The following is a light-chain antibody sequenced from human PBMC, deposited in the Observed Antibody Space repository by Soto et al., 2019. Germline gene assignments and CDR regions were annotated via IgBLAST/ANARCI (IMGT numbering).Light chain of an antibody. CDR1: QSVSSNY. V-gene: IGKV3-20*01. CDR2: GVS. Sequence: EIVLTQSPGTLSLSPGERATLSCRASQSVSSNYFAWYQQKPGQAHRLLIYGVSSRPNGIPDRFSGSGSGTDFTLTISRLEPEDFAVYYCEQYGSSPRTFGQGTKVEIK. J-gene: IGKJ1*01. CDR3: EQYGSSPRT.